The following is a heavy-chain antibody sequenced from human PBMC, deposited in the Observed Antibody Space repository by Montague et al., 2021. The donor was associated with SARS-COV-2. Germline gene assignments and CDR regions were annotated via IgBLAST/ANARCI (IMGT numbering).Heavy chain of an antibody. Sequence: CAISGDSVSSNSGSWNWIRQSPSRGLEWLGRTYYRSKWYNDYSVSVKSRITINPDTSKNQFSLQLNSVTPEDTAMYYCTYHSGSYVWFDPWGQGIRVTVSS. CDR2: TYYRSKWYN. CDR3: TYHSGSYVWFDP. D-gene: IGHD1-26*01. CDR1: GDSVSSNSGS. V-gene: IGHV6-1*01. J-gene: IGHJ5*02.